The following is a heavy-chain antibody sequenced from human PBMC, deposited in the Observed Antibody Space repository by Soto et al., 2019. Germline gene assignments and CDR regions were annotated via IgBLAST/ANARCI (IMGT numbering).Heavy chain of an antibody. V-gene: IGHV1-69*01. J-gene: IGHJ5*02. CDR2: IIPVFGTT. D-gene: IGHD3-10*01. CDR3: AREPFGRFDP. CDR1: GDSFGSYA. Sequence: QMQLVQSGPEVKKPGSSVKVSCKASGDSFGSYAVSWVRQAPGQGLEWMGAIIPVFGTTNYTQKFQGRVTITADDSTTTAYMELSSLRSDDTAVYYWAREPFGRFDPFGQGTLVTVSA.